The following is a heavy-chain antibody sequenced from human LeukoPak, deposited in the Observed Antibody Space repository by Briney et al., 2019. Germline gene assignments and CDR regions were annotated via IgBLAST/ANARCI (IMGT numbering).Heavy chain of an antibody. CDR2: INPNSGGT. Sequence: ASVKVSCKASGYTFTGYYMHWVRQAPGQGLEWMGWINPNSGGTNYARKFQGRVTMTRDTSISTAYMELSRLRSDDTAVYYCARDSLYYYDSSGYPNWFDPWGQGTLVTVSS. CDR3: ARDSLYYYDSSGYPNWFDP. J-gene: IGHJ5*02. D-gene: IGHD3-22*01. V-gene: IGHV1-2*02. CDR1: GYTFTGYY.